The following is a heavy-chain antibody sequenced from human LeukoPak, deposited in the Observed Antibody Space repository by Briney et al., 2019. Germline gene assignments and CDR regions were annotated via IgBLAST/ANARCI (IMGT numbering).Heavy chain of an antibody. D-gene: IGHD1-26*01. CDR1: GGSFSEYY. Sequence: SETLSLTCAVYGGSFSEYYWTWIRQPAGKWLEWIGEINHSGSTNYKPSLKSRVTISVDTSKNQFSLKLTSVTAADTAVYYCARVVGRYYKVDYWGRGIPVTVSP. CDR2: INHSGST. CDR3: ARVVGRYYKVDY. J-gene: IGHJ4*02. V-gene: IGHV4-34*01.